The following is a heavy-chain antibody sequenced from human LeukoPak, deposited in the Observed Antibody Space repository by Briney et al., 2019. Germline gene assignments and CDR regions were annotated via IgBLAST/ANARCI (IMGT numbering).Heavy chain of an antibody. CDR2: IYYSGTT. J-gene: IGHJ6*02. Sequence: SETLSLTCTVSGGSISSYYWSWIRQPPGKGLEWIGYIYYSGTTYFNPSLKSRVTMSVDTSKNQFSLKLSSVTAADTAVYYCATYSSSSGMDIWGQGTTVTVSS. D-gene: IGHD6-13*01. CDR1: GGSISSYY. V-gene: IGHV4-59*12. CDR3: ATYSSSSGMDI.